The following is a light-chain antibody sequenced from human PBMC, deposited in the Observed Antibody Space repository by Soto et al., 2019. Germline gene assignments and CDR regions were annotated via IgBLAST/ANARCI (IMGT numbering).Light chain of an antibody. Sequence: QSVLTQPPSVSGAPGQRVTISCTGSSSNIGAGYDVHWYQQPPGAAPTLLIFGIFNRPSGVSERFSGSRSGASASLAIAGLQAEDEADYFCQSYDNSLSGSEVFGTGTKLTVL. CDR3: QSYDNSLSGSEV. CDR2: GIF. V-gene: IGLV1-40*01. CDR1: SSNIGAGYD. J-gene: IGLJ1*01.